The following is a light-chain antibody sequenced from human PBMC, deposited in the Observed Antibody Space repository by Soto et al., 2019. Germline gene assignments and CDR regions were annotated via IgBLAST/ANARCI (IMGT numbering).Light chain of an antibody. CDR2: EVS. Sequence: QSALTQPASVSGSPGQSITISCTGTSSDVGGYTYVSWYQQYPGKAPKLIIYEVSVRPSGVSDRFSGSKSGNTASLTISGLQAEDEADYYCRSFTTTSTRVFGGGTKLTVL. CDR1: SSDVGGYTY. V-gene: IGLV2-14*01. J-gene: IGLJ2*01. CDR3: RSFTTTSTRV.